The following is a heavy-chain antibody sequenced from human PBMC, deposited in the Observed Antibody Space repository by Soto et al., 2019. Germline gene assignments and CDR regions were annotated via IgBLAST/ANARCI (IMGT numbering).Heavy chain of an antibody. CDR3: ARGATVVAATFYCGMDV. Sequence: QVQLQESGPGLVKPSQTLSLTCTVSGGSISSGGYYWSWIRQHPGKGLEWIGYIYYSGSTYYNPSLTSRVTLSVDTSKNQFSLKLCSVTAADTAVYYCARGATVVAATFYCGMDVWGQGTTVTVSS. D-gene: IGHD2-15*01. V-gene: IGHV4-31*03. CDR1: GGSISSGGYY. CDR2: IYYSGST. J-gene: IGHJ6*02.